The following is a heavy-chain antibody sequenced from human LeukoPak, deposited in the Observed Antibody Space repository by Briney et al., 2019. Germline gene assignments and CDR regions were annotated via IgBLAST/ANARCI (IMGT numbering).Heavy chain of an antibody. CDR3: ARDENYYDSSGHYEDAFDI. CDR2: IIPILGIA. J-gene: IGHJ3*02. CDR1: GGTFSSYA. Sequence: GASVKVSCKASGGTFSSYAISWVRQAPGQGLEWMGRIIPILGIANYAQKFQGRVTITADKSTSTAYMELSSLRSEDTAVYYCARDENYYDSSGHYEDAFDIWGQGTMVTVPS. D-gene: IGHD3-22*01. V-gene: IGHV1-69*04.